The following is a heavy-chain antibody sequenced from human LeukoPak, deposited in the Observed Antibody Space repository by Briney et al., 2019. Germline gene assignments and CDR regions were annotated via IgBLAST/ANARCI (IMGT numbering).Heavy chain of an antibody. CDR2: ISGSGDST. V-gene: IGHV3-23*01. J-gene: IGHJ4*02. CDR1: GLIFSTYG. Sequence: GGSLRLSYAASGLIFSTYGMTWVRQAPGKGLEWVSGISGSGDSTYYAESVKGRFTISRDNSKNTLYLQMNNLRADDTAIYYCAKDRGYWGQGTLVTVSS. CDR3: AKDRGY.